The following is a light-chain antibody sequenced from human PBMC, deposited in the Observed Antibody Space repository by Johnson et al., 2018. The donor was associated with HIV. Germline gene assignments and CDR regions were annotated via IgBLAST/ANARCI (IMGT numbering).Light chain of an antibody. CDR2: ENR. CDR1: NSNIGYNS. V-gene: IGLV1-51*02. CDR3: GAWDSSLGAWV. Sequence: QPVLTQPPSVSAAPGQRVAISCSGNNSNIGYNSVSWYQQVPGTAPKLLIYENRKRPSGIADRFSASQSGTSATLAITGLQTGDEADYYCGAWDSSLGAWVFGTGTKVTVL. J-gene: IGLJ1*01.